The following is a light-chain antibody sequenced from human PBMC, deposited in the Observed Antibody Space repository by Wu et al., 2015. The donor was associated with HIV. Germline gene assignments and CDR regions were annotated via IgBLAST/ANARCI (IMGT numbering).Light chain of an antibody. Sequence: DLQLTQSPSFLSANIGDRVTIACRASQGITNSLAWFQQKPGKAPKLLLYGASTLQSGVPSRFSGSGSGTEFILTISNLQPEDCATYYCQKYNTAPWTFGQGTKVEMK. CDR2: GAS. CDR1: QGITNS. CDR3: QKYNTAPWT. J-gene: IGKJ1*01. V-gene: IGKV1-9*01.